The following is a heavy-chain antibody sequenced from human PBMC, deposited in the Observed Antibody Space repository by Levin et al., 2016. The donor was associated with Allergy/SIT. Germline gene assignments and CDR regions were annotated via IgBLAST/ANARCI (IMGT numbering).Heavy chain of an antibody. J-gene: IGHJ4*02. D-gene: IGHD3-3*01. Sequence: WIRQPPGRGLEWVSAISGSGGSTYYADSVKGRFTISRDNSKNTLYLQMNSLRAEDTAVYYCAKDLSGEWLFRWEGYWGQGTLVTVSS. CDR3: AKDLSGEWLFRWEGY. V-gene: IGHV3-23*01. CDR2: ISGSGGST.